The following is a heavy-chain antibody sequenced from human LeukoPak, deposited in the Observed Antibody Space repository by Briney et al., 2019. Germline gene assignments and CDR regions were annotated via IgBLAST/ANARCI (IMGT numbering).Heavy chain of an antibody. CDR3: ARLRSGEGSSPGSYYFDY. V-gene: IGHV4-4*09. CDR2: IYTSGST. J-gene: IGHJ4*02. Sequence: PSETLSLTCTVSGGSISSYYWSWIRQPPGKGLEWIGYIYTSGSTNYNPSLKSRVTISVDTSKNQFSLKLSSVTAADTAVYYCARLRSGEGSSPGSYYFDYWGQGTLVTVSS. CDR1: GGSISSYY. D-gene: IGHD3-10*01.